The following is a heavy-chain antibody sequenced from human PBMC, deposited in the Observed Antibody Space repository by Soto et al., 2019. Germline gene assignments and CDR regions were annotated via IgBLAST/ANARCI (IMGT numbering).Heavy chain of an antibody. CDR1: GYTFTSYG. J-gene: IGHJ6*03. Sequence: ASVKVSCKASGYTFTSYGISWVRQAPGQGLEWMGWISAYNGNTNYAQKLQGRVTMTTDTSTSTAYMELRSLRSDDTAVYYCARVKLVCSSTSCSLYYYSYYYRHVWGKGTPVTAS. CDR3: ARVKLVCSSTSCSLYYYSYYYRHV. V-gene: IGHV1-18*01. D-gene: IGHD2-2*01. CDR2: ISAYNGNT.